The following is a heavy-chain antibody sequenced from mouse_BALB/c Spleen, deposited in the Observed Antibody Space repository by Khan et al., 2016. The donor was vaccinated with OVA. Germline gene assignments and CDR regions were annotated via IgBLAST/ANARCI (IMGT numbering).Heavy chain of an antibody. D-gene: IGHD2-4*01. J-gene: IGHJ3*01. CDR2: IWSGGST. CDR3: ARNYDYDEGLAY. Sequence: QVQLKQSGPGLVQPSQSLSITCTASGFSLTSYGVHWVRQSPGKGLEWLGVIWSGGSTDYSAAFISRLSITKDNSKSQVFFKMNSLQANDTAIYYCARNYDYDEGLAYWGQGTLVTVSA. V-gene: IGHV2-2*02. CDR1: GFSLTSYG.